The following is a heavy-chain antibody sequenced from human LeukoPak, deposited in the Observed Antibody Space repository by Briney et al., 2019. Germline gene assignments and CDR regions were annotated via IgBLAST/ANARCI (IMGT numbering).Heavy chain of an antibody. CDR1: GLTFSSYW. Sequence: GGSLRLSCAASGLTFSSYWMHWVRQAPGKGLVWVSRINTDGSSTSYADSVKGRFTISRDNAKNTLYLQMNSLRAEDTAVYYCARDHSTGTTVTTFDYWGQGTLVTVSS. J-gene: IGHJ4*02. D-gene: IGHD4-11*01. V-gene: IGHV3-74*01. CDR3: ARDHSTGTTVTTFDY. CDR2: INTDGSST.